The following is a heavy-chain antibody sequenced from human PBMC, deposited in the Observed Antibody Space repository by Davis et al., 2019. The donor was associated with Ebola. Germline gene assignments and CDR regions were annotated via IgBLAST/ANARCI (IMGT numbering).Heavy chain of an antibody. Sequence: GSLRLSCAASGFTFSSYWMHWVRQAPGKGLVWVSRINSDGSSTSYADSVKGRFTISRDNAKNTLYLQMNSLRAEDTAVYYCARGHSSSYYYYYYGMDVWGQGTTVTVSS. CDR2: INSDGSST. V-gene: IGHV3-74*01. D-gene: IGHD6-6*01. J-gene: IGHJ6*02. CDR1: GFTFSSYW. CDR3: ARGHSSSYYYYYYGMDV.